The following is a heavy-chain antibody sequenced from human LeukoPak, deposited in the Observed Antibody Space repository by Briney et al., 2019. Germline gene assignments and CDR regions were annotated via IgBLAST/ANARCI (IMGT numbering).Heavy chain of an antibody. CDR1: GFTFSNAW. CDR3: AKDNAVLYGNFDY. Sequence: GGSLRLSCAASGFTFSNAWMSWVRQAPGKGLEWVGRIKSKTDGGTTDYAAPVKGRFTISRDDSKNTLYLQMNSLRAEDTAVYYCAKDNAVLYGNFDYWGQGALVTVSS. CDR2: IKSKTDGGTT. D-gene: IGHD4-17*01. J-gene: IGHJ4*02. V-gene: IGHV3-15*01.